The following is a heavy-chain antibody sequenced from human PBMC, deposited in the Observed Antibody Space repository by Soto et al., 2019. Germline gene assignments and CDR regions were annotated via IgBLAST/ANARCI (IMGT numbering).Heavy chain of an antibody. CDR3: AKETLVGATRGYKSYYYGMDV. Sequence: QVQLVESGGGVVQPGRSLRLSCAASGFTFSSYGMHWVRQAPGKGLEWVAVISYDGSNKYYADSVKGRFTISRDNSKNTLYLQMNSPRAEDTAVYYCAKETLVGATRGYKSYYYGMDVWGQGTTVTVSS. CDR1: GFTFSSYG. J-gene: IGHJ6*02. V-gene: IGHV3-30*18. CDR2: ISYDGSNK. D-gene: IGHD1-26*01.